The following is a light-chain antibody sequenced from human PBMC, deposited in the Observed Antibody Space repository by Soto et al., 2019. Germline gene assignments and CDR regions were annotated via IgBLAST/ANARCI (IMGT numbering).Light chain of an antibody. V-gene: IGLV2-14*01. J-gene: IGLJ1*01. CDR3: SSYTTTNTPV. CDR2: EVT. Sequence: QSVLAQPASVSGSLGQSITIPCTGTSTDVGAYNFVSWYQQHPDKAPKLPIYEVTHRPSGVSNRFSGSKSGNTASLTISGLQAEDEADYYCSSYTTTNTPVFGAGTKVTVL. CDR1: STDVGAYNF.